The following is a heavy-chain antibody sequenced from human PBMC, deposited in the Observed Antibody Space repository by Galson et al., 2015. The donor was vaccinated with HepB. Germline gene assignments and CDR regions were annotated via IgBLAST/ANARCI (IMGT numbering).Heavy chain of an antibody. J-gene: IGHJ4*02. CDR2: IKSKTDSGTT. V-gene: IGHV3-15*01. Sequence: SLRLSCAASGFTFSNAWMSWVRQAPGKGLEWVGRIKSKTDSGTTDYAAPVKGRFTISRDDSKNTLYLQMNSLKTEDTAVYYCTTDTYYYDSSGYVHFDYWGQGTLVTVSS. CDR1: GFTFSNAW. CDR3: TTDTYYYDSSGYVHFDY. D-gene: IGHD3-22*01.